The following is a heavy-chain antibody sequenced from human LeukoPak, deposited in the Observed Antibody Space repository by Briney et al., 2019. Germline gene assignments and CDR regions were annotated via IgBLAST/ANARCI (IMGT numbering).Heavy chain of an antibody. V-gene: IGHV1-24*01. CDR1: GYTLTELS. D-gene: IGHD4-17*01. Sequence: GASVKVSCKVSGYTLTELSMHWVRQAPGKGLEWMGGFDPEDGETIYAQKFQGRVTMTEDTSTDTAYMELSSLRSEDTAVYYCATFSRSWGYGGLIYWGQGTLVTVSS. CDR3: ATFSRSWGYGGLIY. J-gene: IGHJ4*02. CDR2: FDPEDGET.